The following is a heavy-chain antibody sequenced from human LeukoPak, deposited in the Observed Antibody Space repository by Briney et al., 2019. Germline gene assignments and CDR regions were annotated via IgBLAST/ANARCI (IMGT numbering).Heavy chain of an antibody. J-gene: IGHJ4*02. CDR1: GGSISSSRYY. Sequence: KSSETLSLTCTVSGGSISSSRYYWGWIRQPPGKGLEWIGSIYYSGSTYYNPSLKSRVTISVDTSKNQFSLKLSSVTAADTAVYYCARPSWGTIFGVVIGFHYFDHWGQGTLVTVSS. CDR2: IYYSGST. D-gene: IGHD3-3*01. CDR3: ARPSWGTIFGVVIGFHYFDH. V-gene: IGHV4-39*01.